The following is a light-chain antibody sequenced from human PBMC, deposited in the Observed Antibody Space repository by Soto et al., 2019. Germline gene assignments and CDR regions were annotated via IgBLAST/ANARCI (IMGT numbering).Light chain of an antibody. CDR2: VTS. J-gene: IGKJ1*01. V-gene: IGKV1-39*01. CDR1: QNISKF. CDR3: QQTYRRPGT. Sequence: DIQMTQSPSFLSASVGDRVTVTCRPSQNISKFLNWYQEKPGKPPKILIYVTSNLENGVPSRFKGSGSGTDFALTINRLQPEDFATYYCQQTYRRPGTFGQGTRV.